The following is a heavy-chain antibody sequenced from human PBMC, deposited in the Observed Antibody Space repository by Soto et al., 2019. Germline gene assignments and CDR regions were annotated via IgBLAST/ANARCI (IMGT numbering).Heavy chain of an antibody. CDR2: IYSGGNT. CDR1: GFTVSSKY. D-gene: IGHD6-13*01. J-gene: IGHJ4*02. V-gene: IGHV3-66*01. CDR3: TRGVAAGVSAPDY. Sequence: EVHLVESGGGLVQPGGSLRLSCAASGFTVSSKYMSWVRQAPGKGLEWVSVIYSGGNTYYADSVKGRFTVSRDTSKNTLYLQMNSLRAEDTAVYYCTRGVAAGVSAPDYWGQGTLVTVSS.